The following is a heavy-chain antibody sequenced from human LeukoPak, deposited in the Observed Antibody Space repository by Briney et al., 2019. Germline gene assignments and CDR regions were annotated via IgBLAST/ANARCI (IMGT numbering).Heavy chain of an antibody. J-gene: IGHJ5*02. CDR3: ARRANRNDGWGFDP. Sequence: SETLSLTCTVSGGSISSSSYYWGWIRQPPGKGLEWIGSIYYSGSTYYNPSLKSRVTISVDTSKNQFSLKLSSVTAADTAVYYCARRANRNDGWGFDPWGQGTLVTVSS. CDR2: IYYSGST. CDR1: GGSISSSSYY. V-gene: IGHV4-39*01. D-gene: IGHD1-1*01.